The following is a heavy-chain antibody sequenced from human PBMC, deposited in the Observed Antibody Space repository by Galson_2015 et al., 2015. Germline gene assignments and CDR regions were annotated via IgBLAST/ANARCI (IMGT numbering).Heavy chain of an antibody. J-gene: IGHJ4*02. CDR2: INWNGGST. D-gene: IGHD5-18*01. CDR3: ARRRYGQSFDY. V-gene: IGHV3-20*01. CDR1: GFTFDDYG. Sequence: SLRLSCAASGFTFDDYGVSWVRQAPGKGLEWVSGINWNGGSTGYADSVKGRFTISRDNAKNSLYLQMNSLRAEDTALYHCARRRYGQSFDYWGQGTLVTVSS.